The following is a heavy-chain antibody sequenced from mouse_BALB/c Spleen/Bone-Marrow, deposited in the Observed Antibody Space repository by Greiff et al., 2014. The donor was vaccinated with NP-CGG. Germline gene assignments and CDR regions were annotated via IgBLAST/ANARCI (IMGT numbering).Heavy chain of an antibody. D-gene: IGHD1-2*01. Sequence: QVQLQQSASELARPGASVRLSCRASGYTFTGYTMQWVKQRPGQGLEWIGYIVPRSGYTDYNQKFKDKTTLTADKSSSTAYMQLSRLTSEDSAVYYCARWDITTAYFDYWGQGTTLTVSS. CDR1: GYTFTGYT. CDR3: ARWDITTAYFDY. V-gene: IGHV1-4*02. CDR2: IVPRSGYT. J-gene: IGHJ2*01.